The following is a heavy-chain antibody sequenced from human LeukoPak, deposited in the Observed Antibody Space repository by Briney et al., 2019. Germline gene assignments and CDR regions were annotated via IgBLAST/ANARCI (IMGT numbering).Heavy chain of an antibody. CDR1: GASIRNYY. CDR2: IYSSGST. J-gene: IGHJ3*02. D-gene: IGHD3-22*01. V-gene: IGHV4-4*07. CDR3: AREHYDSSPVDI. Sequence: PSETLSLTCTVSGASIRNYYWSWIRRPAGKGLEWIGRIYSSGSTNYNPSLNSRVTISVDTSKNQFSLKLSSVTAADTAVYYCAREHYDSSPVDIWGQGTMVTVSS.